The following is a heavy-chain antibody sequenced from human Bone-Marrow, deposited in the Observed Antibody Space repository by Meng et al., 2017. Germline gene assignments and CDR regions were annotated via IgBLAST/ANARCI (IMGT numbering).Heavy chain of an antibody. CDR2: INYSGVNT. Sequence: EVQLVESGGGLVQPGGSLRLSCAASGFTFSSSAMVWVRQAPGKGLEWVSEINYSGVNTYYTDSVKGRFTISRDNSKNTLSLQMHSLRVEDTAVYYCAKTITGSFDYWGQGILVTVSS. J-gene: IGHJ4*02. V-gene: IGHV3-23*04. CDR1: GFTFSSSA. D-gene: IGHD5-12*01. CDR3: AKTITGSFDY.